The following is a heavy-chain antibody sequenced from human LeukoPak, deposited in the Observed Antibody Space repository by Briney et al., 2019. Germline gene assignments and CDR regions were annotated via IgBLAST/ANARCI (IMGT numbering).Heavy chain of an antibody. D-gene: IGHD6-13*01. V-gene: IGHV5-51*01. J-gene: IGHJ4*02. Sequence: GESLKISCKASGYSFTNYWIGWVRQMPGKGLEWMASIYPDNPDTRYSPSFPGQVTISADKSINTAYLQWSSLKASDTAMYYCAREEQSGSSWFAYWGQGTLVTVSS. CDR1: GYSFTNYW. CDR2: IYPDNPDT. CDR3: AREEQSGSSWFAY.